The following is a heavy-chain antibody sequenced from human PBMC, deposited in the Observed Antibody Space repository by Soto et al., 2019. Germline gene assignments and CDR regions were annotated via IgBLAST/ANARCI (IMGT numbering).Heavy chain of an antibody. J-gene: IGHJ5*02. CDR1: GGSISSGGYY. CDR3: AXGYCSSTSCLRYNWFDP. Sequence: SETLSLTCTVSGGSISSGGYYWSWIRQHPGKGLEWIGYIYYSGSTYYNPSLKSRVTISVDTSKNQFSLKLSSVTAADTAVYYCAXGYCSSTSCLRYNWFDPWGQGTLVTVSS. V-gene: IGHV4-31*03. CDR2: IYYSGST. D-gene: IGHD2-2*01.